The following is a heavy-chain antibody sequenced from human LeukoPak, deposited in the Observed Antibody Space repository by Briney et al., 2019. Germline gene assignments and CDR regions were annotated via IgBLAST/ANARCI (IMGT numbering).Heavy chain of an antibody. CDR2: IYYSGST. D-gene: IGHD2-2*01. CDR1: GGSISSYY. V-gene: IGHV4-59*08. Sequence: SETLSLTCTASGGSISSYYWSWIRQPPGKGLEWIGYIYYSGSTNYNPPLKSRVTISVDTSKNQFSLKLSSVTAADTAVYYCARGYCSSTSCSYNWFDPWGQGTLVTVSS. CDR3: ARGYCSSTSCSYNWFDP. J-gene: IGHJ5*02.